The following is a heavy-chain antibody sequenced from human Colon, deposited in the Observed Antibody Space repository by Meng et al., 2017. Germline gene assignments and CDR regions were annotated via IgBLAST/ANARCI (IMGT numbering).Heavy chain of an antibody. CDR2: ITGDSTYI. CDR1: RFTFSGFS. D-gene: IGHD2-2*01. V-gene: IGHV3-21*01. Sequence: VQLVESGGGLVKPGGSLRLSCATSRFTFSGFSLSWVRQAPGKGLEWVSSITGDSTYIYYADSVKGRFTVSRDNAKNSLYLQMNSLRADDTAVYYCTRGWMPEWGQGTLVTVSS. J-gene: IGHJ4*01. CDR3: TRGWMPE.